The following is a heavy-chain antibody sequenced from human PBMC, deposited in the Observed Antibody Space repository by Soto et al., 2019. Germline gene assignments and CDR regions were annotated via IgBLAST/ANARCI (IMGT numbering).Heavy chain of an antibody. V-gene: IGHV4-59*08. D-gene: IGHD6-13*01. CDR1: GVPFSPNY. J-gene: IGHJ4*02. CDR3: ARRYSSSSDY. Sequence: SETLSLTCTVYGVPFSPNYWSWIRQPPGKGLEWVGYIYYGGTTSYNPSLKSRATIFLETSKSQFSLRLTSVTAADTAVYYCARRYSSSSDYWGQGTQVTVSS. CDR2: IYYGGTT.